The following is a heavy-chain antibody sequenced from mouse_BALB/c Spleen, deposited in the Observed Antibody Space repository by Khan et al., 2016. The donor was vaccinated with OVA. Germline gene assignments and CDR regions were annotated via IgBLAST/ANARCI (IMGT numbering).Heavy chain of an antibody. V-gene: IGHV3-6*02. CDR3: ARDETAPYYFDY. Sequence: QLQESGPGLVKPSQSLSLTCSVTGYSITSGCYWNWIRQFPGNKLEWMGYISYGGINNYNPSLKNRISITRDTSKNQFFLKFNSVTAEDTATYYCARDETAPYYFDYWGQGTTLTVSS. CDR1: GYSITSGCY. CDR2: ISYGGIN. D-gene: IGHD4-1*01. J-gene: IGHJ2*01.